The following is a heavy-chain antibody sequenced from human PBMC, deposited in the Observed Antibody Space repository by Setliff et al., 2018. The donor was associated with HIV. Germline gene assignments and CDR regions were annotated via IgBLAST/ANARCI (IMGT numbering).Heavy chain of an antibody. V-gene: IGHV3-7*03. J-gene: IGHJ3*02. D-gene: IGHD3-22*01. Sequence: HPGGSLRLSCAASGFTFSSYWMSWVRQAPGKGLEWVANIKQDGSEKYYVDSVKGRFTISRDNAKNSLYLQMNSLRAEDTAVYYCARKKISGYYPDAFDIWGQGTMVTVSS. CDR2: IKQDGSEK. CDR1: GFTFSSYW. CDR3: ARKKISGYYPDAFDI.